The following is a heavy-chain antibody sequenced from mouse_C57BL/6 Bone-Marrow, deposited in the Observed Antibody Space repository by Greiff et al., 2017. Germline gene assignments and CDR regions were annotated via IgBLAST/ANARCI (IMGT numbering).Heavy chain of an antibody. CDR2: ITPNYGTT. Sequence: EVQLQQSGPELVKPGASVKISCKASGYSFPDYNMNWVKQSNGKSLEWIGVITPNYGTTSYNQKLKGKATLTVDQSSSTAYMQLNSLTSGDSSFYYCARSEGQRGDYWGQGTTLTVSS. D-gene: IGHD3-3*01. J-gene: IGHJ2*01. CDR1: GYSFPDYN. CDR3: ARSEGQRGDY. V-gene: IGHV1-39*01.